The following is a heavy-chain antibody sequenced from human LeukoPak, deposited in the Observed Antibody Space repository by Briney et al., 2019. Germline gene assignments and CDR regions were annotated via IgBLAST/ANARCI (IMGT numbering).Heavy chain of an antibody. CDR2: INPSDGAT. V-gene: IGHV1-46*01. CDR3: ARVLPGCGGDCLQSIYYGMDV. D-gene: IGHD2-21*02. CDR1: GYTFTMYY. Sequence: ASVKVSCKASGYTFTMYYIHWVRQAPGQGLEWMGMINPSDGATTYAQRFQGRVTMTRDMSTTTVYMELSSLRSEDTAVYYCARVLPGCGGDCLQSIYYGMDVWGQGTTVTVSS. J-gene: IGHJ6*02.